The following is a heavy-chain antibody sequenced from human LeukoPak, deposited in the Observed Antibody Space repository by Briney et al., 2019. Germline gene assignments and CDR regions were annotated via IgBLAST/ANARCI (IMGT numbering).Heavy chain of an antibody. D-gene: IGHD3-3*01. CDR1: GLTVSNNY. Sequence: GGSLRLSCLVSGLTVSNNYMSWVRQAPGKGLEWVSVFYSGGETYYADSVKGRFTISRDNSKNTLYLQMNSLRAEDTAVYYCAKRGLRFLETPIDYWGQGTLVTVSS. J-gene: IGHJ4*02. CDR3: AKRGLRFLETPIDY. CDR2: FYSGGET. V-gene: IGHV3-53*01.